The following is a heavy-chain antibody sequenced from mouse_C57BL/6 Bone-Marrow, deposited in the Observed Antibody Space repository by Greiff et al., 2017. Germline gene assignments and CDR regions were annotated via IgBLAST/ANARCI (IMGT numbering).Heavy chain of an antibody. CDR1: GFNIKDDY. D-gene: IGHD2-3*01. V-gene: IGHV14-4*01. CDR2: IDPENGDT. CDR3: TRGGYYVPFAY. Sequence: VQLQQSGAELVRPGASVKLSCTASGFNIKDDYMHWVKQRPEQGLEWIGWIDPENGDTEYASKFQGKATITADTSSNTAYLQLSSLTSEDTDVYYCTRGGYYVPFAYWGQGTLVTVSA. J-gene: IGHJ3*01.